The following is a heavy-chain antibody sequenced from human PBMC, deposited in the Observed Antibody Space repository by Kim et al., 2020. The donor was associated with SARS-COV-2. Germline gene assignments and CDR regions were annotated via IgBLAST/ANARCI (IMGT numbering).Heavy chain of an antibody. J-gene: IGHJ4*02. CDR1: GGSISSSSYY. V-gene: IGHV4-39*01. CDR3: ARHFHGSGSYRGGGVWGLDY. Sequence: SETLSLTCTVSGGSISSSSYYWGWIRQPPGKGLEWIGSIYYSGSTYYNPSLKSRVTISVDTSKNQFSLKLSSVTAADTAVYYCARHFHGSGSYRGGGVWGLDYWGQGTLVTVSS. CDR2: IYYSGST. D-gene: IGHD3-10*01.